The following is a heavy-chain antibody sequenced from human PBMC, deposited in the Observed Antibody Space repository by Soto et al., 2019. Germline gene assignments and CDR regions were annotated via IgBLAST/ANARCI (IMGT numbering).Heavy chain of an antibody. Sequence: PGGSLRLSCAASGFTFSTFAMHWVRQAPGKGLESVAVISYDATNKYYADSVKGRFTISRDNSENTLYLQMNSLRGEDTAVYYCARAPTSRFDYWGQGTLVTVSS. V-gene: IGHV3-30-3*01. CDR2: ISYDATNK. CDR3: ARAPTSRFDY. J-gene: IGHJ4*02. CDR1: GFTFSTFA.